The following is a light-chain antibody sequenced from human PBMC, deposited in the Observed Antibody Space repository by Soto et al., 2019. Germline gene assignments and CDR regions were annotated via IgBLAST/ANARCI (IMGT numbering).Light chain of an antibody. Sequence: DIQLTQSPSSLYASVGDRVTITCRASQFISTYLSWYQQRPGEVPKLLIYGALTLESGVPSRFSGSGSGTDFTVTINSLQPEDFATYYCQQSYSSPVTFGQGTKVEVK. J-gene: IGKJ1*01. CDR3: QQSYSSPVT. CDR2: GAL. CDR1: QFISTY. V-gene: IGKV1-39*01.